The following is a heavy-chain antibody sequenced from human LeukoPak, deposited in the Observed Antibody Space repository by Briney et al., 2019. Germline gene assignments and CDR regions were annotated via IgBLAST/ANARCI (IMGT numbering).Heavy chain of an antibody. CDR1: GFRFDNFA. CDR2: INWSNITV. J-gene: IGHJ4*02. CDR3: AKDSSGGVSSAGILDH. D-gene: IGHD6-13*01. V-gene: IGHV3-9*01. Sequence: GGSLRLSCVISGFRFDNFAMHWVRQAPGKGLEWVAGINWSNITVVYADAVKGRFTISSDNSKNSLYLLLNDLRAEDTAFYFCAKDSSGGVSSAGILDHWGPGTLVSVSP.